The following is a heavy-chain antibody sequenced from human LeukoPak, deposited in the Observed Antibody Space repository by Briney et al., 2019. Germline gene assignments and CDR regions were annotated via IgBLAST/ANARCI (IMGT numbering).Heavy chain of an antibody. Sequence: ETLSLTCAVYGGSFSGYYWSWIRQAPGKGLEWVSSISGSSNYIYYADSVKGRFTISRDNAKNSLYLQVDSLRAEDTALYYCARGGGLGYCSSTSCYVYFDYWGQGTLVTVSS. CDR2: ISGSSNYI. V-gene: IGHV3-21*06. CDR1: GGSFSGYY. D-gene: IGHD2-2*01. CDR3: ARGGGLGYCSSTSCYVYFDY. J-gene: IGHJ4*02.